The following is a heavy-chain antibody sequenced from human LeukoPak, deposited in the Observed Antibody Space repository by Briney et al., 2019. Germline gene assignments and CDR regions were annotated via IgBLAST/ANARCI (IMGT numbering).Heavy chain of an antibody. D-gene: IGHD3-22*01. CDR2: IYQSGST. V-gene: IGHV4-38-2*02. CDR3: ARRDSSLS. J-gene: IGHJ4*02. Sequence: SETLSLTCTVSGYSIANGYQWAWIRQPPGKRLEWIGSIYQSGSTYDNLSLKSRLTMSVDTSKNQFSLKMRSVTAADTAVYYCARRDSSLSWGQGTLVTVSS. CDR1: GYSIANGYQ.